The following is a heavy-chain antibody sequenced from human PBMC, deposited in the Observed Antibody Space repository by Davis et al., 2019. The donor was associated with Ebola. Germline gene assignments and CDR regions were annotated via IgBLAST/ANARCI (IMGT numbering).Heavy chain of an antibody. D-gene: IGHD6-13*01. CDR3: ARPYSSSWYWFDP. Sequence: MPSETLSLTCTVSGGSVSSGSYYWSWIRQPPGKGLEWIGYIYYSGSTNYNPSLKSRVTISVDTSKNQFSLKLSSVTAADTAVYYCARPYSSSWYWFDPWGQGTLVTVSS. CDR1: GGSVSSGSYY. V-gene: IGHV4-61*01. J-gene: IGHJ5*02. CDR2: IYYSGST.